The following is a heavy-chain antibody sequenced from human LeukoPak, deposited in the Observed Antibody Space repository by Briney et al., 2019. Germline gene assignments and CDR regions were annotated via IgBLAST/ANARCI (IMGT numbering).Heavy chain of an antibody. Sequence: ASVKVSCKASGYTFTSYDINWVRQASGQGLEWRGWMNPNSGNTVYAQKFQARVTITSTTSISTAYMELSSLRSEDTAVYYCASTSGYSSSWYERDDYWGQGTLVTVSS. CDR3: ASTSGYSSSWYERDDY. CDR1: GYTFTSYD. D-gene: IGHD6-13*01. J-gene: IGHJ4*02. V-gene: IGHV1-8*01. CDR2: MNPNSGNT.